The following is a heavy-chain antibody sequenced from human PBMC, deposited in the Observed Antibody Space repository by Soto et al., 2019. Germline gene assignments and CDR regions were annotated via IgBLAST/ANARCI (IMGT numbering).Heavy chain of an antibody. CDR2: IDPRDSET. J-gene: IGHJ6*02. CDR3: STASTNYYYYYGMDA. CDR1: GYSFSSYW. V-gene: IGHV5-51*01. Sequence: GESLKISCKASGYSFSSYWIGWVRQMPGKGLEWMGIIDPRDSETRYSPSFQGQVTISVDKFINTAYLQWSSLKASDTAMYYFSTASTNYYYYYGMDACGQGTTVTVSS.